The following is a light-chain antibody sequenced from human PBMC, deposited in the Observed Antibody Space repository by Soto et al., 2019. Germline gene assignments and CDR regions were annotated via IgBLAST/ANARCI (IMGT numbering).Light chain of an antibody. CDR1: NIGSKS. J-gene: IGLJ3*02. Sequence: SYELTQPPSVSVAPGKTARITCGGNNIGSKSVHWYQQKPGQAPVLVIYEDSDRPSGIPERFSGSNSGNTATLTISRVEAGDEADYYCQVWDSSSDHRVFGGGTKLTVL. CDR2: EDS. CDR3: QVWDSSSDHRV. V-gene: IGLV3-21*04.